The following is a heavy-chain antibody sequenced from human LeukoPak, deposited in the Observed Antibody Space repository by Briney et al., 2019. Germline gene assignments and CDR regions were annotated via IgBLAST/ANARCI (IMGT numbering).Heavy chain of an antibody. V-gene: IGHV4-59*01. CDR3: ASTPTPYDFWSGYYPYYYGMDV. CDR2: IYYSGST. D-gene: IGHD3-3*01. J-gene: IGHJ6*02. CDR1: GGSISSYY. Sequence: SETLSLTCTVSGGSISSYYWSWIRQPPGKGLEWIGYIYYSGSTNYNPSLKSRVTISVDTSKNQFSLKLSSVTAADTAVYYCASTPTPYDFWSGYYPYYYGMDVWGQGTTVTVSS.